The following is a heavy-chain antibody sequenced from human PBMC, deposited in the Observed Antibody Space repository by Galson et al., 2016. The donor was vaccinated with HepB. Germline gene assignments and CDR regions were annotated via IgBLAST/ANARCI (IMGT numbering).Heavy chain of an antibody. J-gene: IGHJ4*02. CDR3: AKRGDYGHAD. D-gene: IGHD4-17*01. Sequence: SLRLSCAASGFTFSRSGMHWVRQAPGKGLEWVALISYDGKNKYYADSVKGRFSIPRDISKNTLYLQMNSLRVEDTAMYYCAKRGDYGHADWGQGTLVTVSS. CDR2: ISYDGKNK. V-gene: IGHV3-30*18. CDR1: GFTFSRSG.